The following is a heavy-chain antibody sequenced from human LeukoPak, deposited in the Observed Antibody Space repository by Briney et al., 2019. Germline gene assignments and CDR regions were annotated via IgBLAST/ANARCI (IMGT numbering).Heavy chain of an antibody. CDR1: GGSVSSGSYY. J-gene: IGHJ4*02. D-gene: IGHD6-19*01. CDR3: ARGLYSSGWALFDY. V-gene: IGHV4-61*01. CDR2: IYYSGST. Sequence: SSETLSLTCTVSGGSVSSGSYYWSWIRQAPGKGLEWIGYIYYSGSTNYNPSLKSRVTISVDTSKNQFSLKLSSVTAADTAVYYCARGLYSSGWALFDYWGQGTLVTVSS.